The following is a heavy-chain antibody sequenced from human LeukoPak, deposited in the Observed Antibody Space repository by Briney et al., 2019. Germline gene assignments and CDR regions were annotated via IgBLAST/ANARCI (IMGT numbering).Heavy chain of an antibody. Sequence: GRSLRLSCAASGFTFSSYGMHWVRQAPGKGLEWVAAIWYDGSNKYYADSVKGRFTISRDNSKNTLYLQINSLRAEDTAVYYCARPGGVVITYAFDIWGQGTMVTVSS. D-gene: IGHD3-22*01. CDR3: ARPGGVVITYAFDI. J-gene: IGHJ3*02. V-gene: IGHV3-33*01. CDR2: IWYDGSNK. CDR1: GFTFSSYG.